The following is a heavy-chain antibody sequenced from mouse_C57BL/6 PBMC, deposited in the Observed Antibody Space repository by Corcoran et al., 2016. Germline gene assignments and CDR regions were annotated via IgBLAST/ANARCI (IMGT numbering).Heavy chain of an antibody. CDR1: GYTFTTYG. V-gene: IGHV9-3*01. CDR3: ARSNYDGSSQWYFDV. Sequence: QIQLVQSGPELKKPGETVKISCKASGYTFTTYGMSWVKQAPGKGLKWMGWINTYSGVRTYADDFKGRFAFSLETSASTAYLQINNLKNEDTATYFCARSNYDGSSQWYFDVWGTGTTVTVSS. J-gene: IGHJ1*03. D-gene: IGHD1-1*01. CDR2: INTYSGVR.